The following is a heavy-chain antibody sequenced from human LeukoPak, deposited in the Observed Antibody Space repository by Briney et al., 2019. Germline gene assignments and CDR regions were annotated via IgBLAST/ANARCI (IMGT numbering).Heavy chain of an antibody. Sequence: PSETLSLTCTVSGGSISSYYWSWIGQPAGKGLELIGRIYTSGTTNYNPSLKSRVTMSVDTSKNQFSLKLSSVTAADTAVYYCARAPTGTGGWNWFDPWGQGTLVTVSS. CDR3: ARAPTGTGGWNWFDP. D-gene: IGHD1-1*01. V-gene: IGHV4-4*07. CDR2: IYTSGTT. J-gene: IGHJ5*02. CDR1: GGSISSYY.